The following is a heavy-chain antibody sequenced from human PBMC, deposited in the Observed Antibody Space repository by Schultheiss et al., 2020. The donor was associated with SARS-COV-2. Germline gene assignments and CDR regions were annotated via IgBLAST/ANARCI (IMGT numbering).Heavy chain of an antibody. V-gene: IGHV4-39*07. D-gene: IGHD3-3*01. CDR3: AREYYDFWSGTLSPMYNWFDP. CDR2: IYYSGST. Sequence: SETLSLTCTVSGGSISSGGYYWSWIRQPPGKGLEWIGSIYYSGSTYYNPSLKSRVTISVDTSKNQFSLKLSSVTAADTAVYYCAREYYDFWSGTLSPMYNWFDPWGQGTLVTVSS. CDR1: GGSISSGGYY. J-gene: IGHJ5*02.